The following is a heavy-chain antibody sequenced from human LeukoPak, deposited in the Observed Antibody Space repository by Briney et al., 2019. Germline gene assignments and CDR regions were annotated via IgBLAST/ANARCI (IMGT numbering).Heavy chain of an antibody. V-gene: IGHV3-20*01. D-gene: IGHD5-12*01. CDR1: GFTFDDYG. J-gene: IGHJ5*02. CDR2: INWNGGST. CDR3: ARDFHEDIVATTMWSGGFDP. Sequence: GGSLRLSCAASGFTFDDYGMSWVRQAPGKGLEWVSGINWNGGSTGYADSVKGRFTISRDNAKNSLYLQMNSLRAEDTALYHCARDFHEDIVATTMWSGGFDPWGQGTLVTVSS.